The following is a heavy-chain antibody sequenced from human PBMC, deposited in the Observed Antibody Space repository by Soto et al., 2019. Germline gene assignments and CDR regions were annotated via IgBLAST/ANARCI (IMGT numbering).Heavy chain of an antibody. D-gene: IGHD1-26*01. Sequence: QVQLQESGPGLVKPSDTLSLTCAVSGYSISSSNWWGWIRQPPGKGLEWIGYIYYSGTTYYNPSLKSRVTMSADTSKNLFSLKLTSVTAVDTAVYYCAGRAIPGPIDYWGQGTLVTVSS. CDR1: GYSISSSNW. CDR3: AGRAIPGPIDY. V-gene: IGHV4-28*01. CDR2: IYYSGTT. J-gene: IGHJ4*02.